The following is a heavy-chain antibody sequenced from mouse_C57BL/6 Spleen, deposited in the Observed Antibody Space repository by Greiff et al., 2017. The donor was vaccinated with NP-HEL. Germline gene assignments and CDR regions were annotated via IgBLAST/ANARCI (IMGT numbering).Heavy chain of an antibody. V-gene: IGHV1-59*01. Sequence: QVQLQQPGAELVRPGTSVKLSCKASGYTFTSNWMHWVKQRPGQGLEWIGVIDPSDSYTNYNQKFKGKATLTVDTSSSTAYMQLSSLTSEDSAVYYCARSSNWFAYWGQGTLVTVSA. D-gene: IGHD2-10*02. CDR2: IDPSDSYT. J-gene: IGHJ3*01. CDR1: GYTFTSNW. CDR3: ARSSNWFAY.